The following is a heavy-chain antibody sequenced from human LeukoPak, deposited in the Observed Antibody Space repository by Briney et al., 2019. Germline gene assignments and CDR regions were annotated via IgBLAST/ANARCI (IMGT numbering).Heavy chain of an antibody. CDR2: IRSKAYGGTT. Sequence: HSGGSLRLSCTASRFTFGDYTMSWVRQAPGKGLEWVGFIRSKAYGGTTECAASVKGRFTISRDDSKSIAYLQMNSLKSEDTAVYYCTRPHDYWGQGTLVTVSS. CDR1: RFTFGDYT. CDR3: TRPHDY. J-gene: IGHJ4*02. V-gene: IGHV3-49*04.